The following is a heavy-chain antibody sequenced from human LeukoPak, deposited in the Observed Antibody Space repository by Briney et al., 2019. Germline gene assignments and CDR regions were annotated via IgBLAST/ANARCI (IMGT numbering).Heavy chain of an antibody. J-gene: IGHJ4*02. CDR3: ARQGCTTTSCHTIDY. V-gene: IGHV5-51*01. D-gene: IGHD2-2*02. CDR2: IYPVDSET. CDR1: GYTYTKSW. Sequence: GESLKISSKGSGYTYTKSWIAWVRQMPGKGLELMGIIYPVDSETRYSPSFQGQVTISVDKSISTAYLQWSSLKASDTAMYYCARQGCTTTSCHTIDYWGQGTLVTVSS.